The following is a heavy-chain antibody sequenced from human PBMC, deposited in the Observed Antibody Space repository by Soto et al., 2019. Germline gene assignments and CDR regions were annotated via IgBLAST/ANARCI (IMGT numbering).Heavy chain of an antibody. CDR2: IDSSGEK. J-gene: IGHJ5*02. Sequence: QVTLKESGPVLVKPTESLTLRCTVSGLSITDSEMGVSWIRQPPGQPLEWLAHIDSSGEKSSRTFLKSRLAISKDTSKSQIVLTMTTMDPADTATYYCARRHLAVAVSPWFDPWGQGIPVTVSS. D-gene: IGHD6-19*01. CDR1: GLSITDSEMG. CDR3: ARRHLAVAVSPWFDP. V-gene: IGHV2-26*01.